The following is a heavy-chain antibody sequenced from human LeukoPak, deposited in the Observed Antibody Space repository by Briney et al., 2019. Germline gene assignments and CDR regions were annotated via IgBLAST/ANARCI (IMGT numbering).Heavy chain of an antibody. CDR1: GFTFSSYG. Sequence: GGSLRLSCAASGFTFSSYGMSWVRQAPGKGLEWVSAISGSGGSTYYADSVKGRFTISRDNSKNTLYLQMNSLRAEDTAVYYCAKDRRLDAAAAAGGPFDYWGQGTLVTVSS. J-gene: IGHJ4*02. V-gene: IGHV3-23*01. D-gene: IGHD6-13*01. CDR3: AKDRRLDAAAAAGGPFDY. CDR2: ISGSGGST.